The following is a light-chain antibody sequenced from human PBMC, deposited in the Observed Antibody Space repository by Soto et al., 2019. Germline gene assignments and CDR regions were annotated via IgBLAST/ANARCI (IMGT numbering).Light chain of an antibody. CDR1: QSVRRD. CDR2: GAS. J-gene: IGKJ2*01. V-gene: IGKV3-15*01. CDR3: QQYYDWYT. Sequence: EIVMTQSPATLSVSPGERATLSFRASQSVRRDLAWYQQKPGQTPRLLIYGASTRATGVPARFSGGGTGTEFTLTISSLQSEDFAVYFCQQYYDWYTFGQGTKVDIK.